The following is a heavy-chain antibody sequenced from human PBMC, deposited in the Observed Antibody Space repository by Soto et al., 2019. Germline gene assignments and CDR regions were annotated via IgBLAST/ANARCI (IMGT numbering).Heavy chain of an antibody. D-gene: IGHD2-8*02. V-gene: IGHV3-11*01. CDR2: IRGRGPTT. CDR3: ARARPDIVMVVGETPGYYGMDV. CDR1: GFTLSDYY. Sequence: QVQLVESGGGLVKPGGSLRLSCAASGFTLSDYYMTWIRQAPGKGLEWVSYIRGRGPTTYYADSVKGRFSISRDNAKNSLFLQLNSLRVEDTAVYYCARARPDIVMVVGETPGYYGMDVWGKGTTVTVSS. J-gene: IGHJ6*04.